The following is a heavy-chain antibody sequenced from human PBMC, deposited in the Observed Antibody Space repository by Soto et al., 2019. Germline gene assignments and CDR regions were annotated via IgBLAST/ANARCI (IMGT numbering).Heavy chain of an antibody. Sequence: EVQLLESGGGLVQPGGSLRLSCAASGFTFSSYAMSWVRQAPGKGLERVSAISGSGGSTYYADSVKGRFTISRDNPKNTLYLQMNSLRAEDTAVYYCAKLYDFWSGYDYWGQGTLVTVSS. CDR3: AKLYDFWSGYDY. V-gene: IGHV3-23*01. CDR2: ISGSGGST. D-gene: IGHD3-3*01. CDR1: GFTFSSYA. J-gene: IGHJ4*02.